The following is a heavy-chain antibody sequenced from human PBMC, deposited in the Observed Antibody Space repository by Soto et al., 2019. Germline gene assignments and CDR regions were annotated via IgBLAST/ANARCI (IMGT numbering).Heavy chain of an antibody. CDR1: GASISSGDYF. Sequence: SETLSLTCTVSGASISSGDYFWSWIRQSPGKGLEWIGYIYDSGSSYYNPSLKSRVTMSVDTSKNQFSLKLRSVTAADTAVYYCAREKGYISGPKNFDYWGQGTLVTVS. V-gene: IGHV4-30-4*02. D-gene: IGHD5-12*01. J-gene: IGHJ4*02. CDR2: IYDSGSS. CDR3: AREKGYISGPKNFDY.